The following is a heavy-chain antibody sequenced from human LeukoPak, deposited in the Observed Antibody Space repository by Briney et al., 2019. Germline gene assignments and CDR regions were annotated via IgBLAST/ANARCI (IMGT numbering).Heavy chain of an antibody. CDR1: GFTVSSNY. J-gene: IGHJ4*02. Sequence: GGSLRLSCAASGFTVSSNYMSWVRQAPGKGLEWVSVIYSGGSTYYADSVKGRFTISRDNSKNTLYLQMNSLRAEDTAVYYCARVRRIYDYIRGSYRYIRKRIDYWGQGTLVTVSS. D-gene: IGHD3-16*02. V-gene: IGHV3-53*01. CDR3: ARVRRIYDYIRGSYRYIRKRIDY. CDR2: IYSGGST.